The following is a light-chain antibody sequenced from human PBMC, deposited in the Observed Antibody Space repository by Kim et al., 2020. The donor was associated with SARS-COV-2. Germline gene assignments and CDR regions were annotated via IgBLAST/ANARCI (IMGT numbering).Light chain of an antibody. J-gene: IGKJ1*01. Sequence: SLSPWERATLSCRASQSVSSSYLAWYQQKPGQAPRLLIYGASSRATGIPDRFSGSGSGTDFTLTISRLEPEDFAVYYCQQYGSSRFGQGTKVDIK. CDR1: QSVSSSY. V-gene: IGKV3-20*01. CDR3: QQYGSSR. CDR2: GAS.